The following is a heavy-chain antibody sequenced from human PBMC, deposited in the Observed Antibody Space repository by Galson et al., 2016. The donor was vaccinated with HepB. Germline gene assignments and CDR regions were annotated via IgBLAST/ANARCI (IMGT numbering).Heavy chain of an antibody. CDR2: SGST. J-gene: IGHJ3*02. Sequence: SGSTNYNPSLKSRVTISVDTSKNQFSLKLSSVTAADTALYYCARVPRIAAPGMRADAFDIWGQETMVTVSA. D-gene: IGHD6-13*01. V-gene: IGHV4-59*01. CDR3: ARVPRIAAPGMRADAFDI.